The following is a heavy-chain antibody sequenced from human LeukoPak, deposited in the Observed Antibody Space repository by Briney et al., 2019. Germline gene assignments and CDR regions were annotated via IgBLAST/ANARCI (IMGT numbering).Heavy chain of an antibody. CDR1: GGSISSYY. Sequence: KPSETLSLTCTVSGGSISSYYWSWIRQPPGKGLEWIGYIYYSGSTNHNPSLKSRVTISVDTSKNQFSLKLSSVTAADTAVYYRARALTEKYYYDSSGYFNWFDPWGQGTLVTVSS. CDR3: ARALTEKYYYDSSGYFNWFDP. J-gene: IGHJ5*02. V-gene: IGHV4-59*01. CDR2: IYYSGST. D-gene: IGHD3-22*01.